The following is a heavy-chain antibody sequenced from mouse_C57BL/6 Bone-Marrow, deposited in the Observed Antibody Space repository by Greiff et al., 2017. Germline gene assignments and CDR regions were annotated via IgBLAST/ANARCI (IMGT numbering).Heavy chain of an antibody. J-gene: IGHJ4*01. CDR3: ARRGYGNPYAMDY. D-gene: IGHD2-1*01. CDR2: IDPANGNT. V-gene: IGHV14-3*01. Sequence: VQLQQSVAELVRPGASVKLSCTASGFNIKNTYMHWVKQRPEQGLEWIGRIDPANGNTKYAPKFQGKATLTADTSSNTAYLQLSSLTSEDTAIYDSARRGYGNPYAMDYRGQGTTLTVSS. CDR1: GFNIKNTY.